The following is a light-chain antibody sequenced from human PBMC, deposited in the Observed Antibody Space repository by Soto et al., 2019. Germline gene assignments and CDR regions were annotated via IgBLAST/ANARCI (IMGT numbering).Light chain of an antibody. Sequence: SQPGTVCGYTGQAITISCTGTSSDIGRYKFVSWFQQHPGKAPKLLIFEGTNRPSGVSNRFSGSKSGNTASLTISGLHAEDEAIYFRSSSTVTTYLVIFGGGPKVTVL. V-gene: IGLV2-14*01. CDR2: EGT. CDR1: SSDIGRYKF. CDR3: SSSTVTTYLVI. J-gene: IGLJ2*01.